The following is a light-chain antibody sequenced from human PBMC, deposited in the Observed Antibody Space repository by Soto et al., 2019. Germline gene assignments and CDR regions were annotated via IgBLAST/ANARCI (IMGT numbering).Light chain of an antibody. J-gene: IGLJ7*01. CDR2: TND. CDR3: SATDDSLGGPV. CDR1: YSNVETNY. V-gene: IGLV1-47*02. Sequence: QSVLTQPPSASGTPGQRVTISCSGSYSNVETNYVYWYQQVPGAAPKLLIYTNDQRPSGVPDRFSASKSGTSAPLAISGLRSEDEADYFCSATDDSLGGPVFGGGTQLTVL.